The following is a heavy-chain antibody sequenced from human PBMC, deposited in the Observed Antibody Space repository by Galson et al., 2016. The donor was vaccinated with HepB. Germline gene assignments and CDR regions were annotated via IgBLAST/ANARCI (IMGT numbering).Heavy chain of an antibody. CDR3: ARVGYCSGAGCQGRDWFDP. CDR2: INPDGSET. J-gene: IGHJ5*02. D-gene: IGHD2-15*01. CDR1: GFSFSDSW. V-gene: IGHV3-7*03. Sequence: SLRLSCAASGFSFSDSWMSWIRQAPGKGLEWVANINPDGSETSYEDSVKGRFAISRDNAKDSLYLQMNSLPAGDTAVHYCARVGYCSGAGCQGRDWFDPWGQGTLVTVSP.